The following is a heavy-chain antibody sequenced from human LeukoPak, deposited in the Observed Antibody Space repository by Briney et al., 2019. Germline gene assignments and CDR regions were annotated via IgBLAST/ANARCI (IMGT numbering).Heavy chain of an antibody. Sequence: GGSLRLSCAASGFTFGNYWMHWVRQAPGKGPVWVSRIDSDGSSTSYADSVQGRFTISRDNAKNTLFLQMNSLRVEDTAVYYCASTDRLDYWGQGTLVTVSS. CDR3: ASTDRLDY. J-gene: IGHJ4*02. D-gene: IGHD3-22*01. CDR2: IDSDGSST. V-gene: IGHV3-74*01. CDR1: GFTFGNYW.